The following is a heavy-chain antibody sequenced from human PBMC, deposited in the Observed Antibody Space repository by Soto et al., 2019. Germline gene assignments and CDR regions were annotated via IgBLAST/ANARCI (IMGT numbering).Heavy chain of an antibody. CDR2: IIYSGNS. CDR1: GASISSYNY. D-gene: IGHD3-22*01. CDR3: ARQETEYYYDSSGSDWFDP. Sequence: LSLTCNVSGASISSYNYWGWFRQPPGKGLEWIGSIIYSGNSMYNPSLQSRLTLFVDTSKNQFSLKLSSVTAADTAVYYCARQETEYYYDSSGSDWFDPWGQGTLVTVSS. V-gene: IGHV4-39*01. J-gene: IGHJ5*02.